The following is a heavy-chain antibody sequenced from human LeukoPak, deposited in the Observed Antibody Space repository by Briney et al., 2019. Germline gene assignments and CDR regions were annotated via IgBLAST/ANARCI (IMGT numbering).Heavy chain of an antibody. CDR3: ARRCFFHDVSCYRGFDY. D-gene: IGHD2-15*01. V-gene: IGHV5-51*01. Sequence: GESLKISCKGSGYSFTSYWIGWVRQMPGKGLEWMGIIYPGDSDTRYSPSFQGQVTISADKSISTAYLQWSSLKASDTAMYYCARRCFFHDVSCYRGFDYWGQGTLVTVSS. J-gene: IGHJ4*02. CDR1: GYSFTSYW. CDR2: IYPGDSDT.